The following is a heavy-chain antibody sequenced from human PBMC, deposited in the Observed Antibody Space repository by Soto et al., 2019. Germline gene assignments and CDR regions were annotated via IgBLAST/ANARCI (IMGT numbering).Heavy chain of an antibody. CDR2: IRSKANSYAT. J-gene: IGHJ6*03. CDR1: GFTFSGSA. Sequence: GGSLRLSCAASGFTFSGSAMHWVRQASGKGLEWVGRIRSKANSYATAYAASVKGRFTISRDDSKNTAYLQMNSLKTEDTAVYYCTRLCPPDYYMDVWGKGTTVTVSS. V-gene: IGHV3-73*01. CDR3: TRLCPPDYYMDV.